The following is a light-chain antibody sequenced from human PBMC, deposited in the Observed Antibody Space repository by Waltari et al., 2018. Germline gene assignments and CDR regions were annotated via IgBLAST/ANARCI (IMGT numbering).Light chain of an antibody. CDR2: QNS. Sequence: QSVLSQPPAASGTPGQRVIISCSGTSSNIAINYVYWYQQLPGMAPKLLIYQNSQRPSAVPDRFSGSKYGTSASLAISGLRSEDEADYYCSAWDDSLSAWVFGGGTKLTVL. CDR1: SSNIAINY. V-gene: IGLV1-47*01. CDR3: SAWDDSLSAWV. J-gene: IGLJ3*02.